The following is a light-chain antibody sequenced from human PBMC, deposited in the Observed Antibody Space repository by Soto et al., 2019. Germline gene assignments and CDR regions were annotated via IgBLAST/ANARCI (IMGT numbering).Light chain of an antibody. V-gene: IGKV3-15*01. CDR1: QSVSSN. Sequence: DIVMTQSPATLYVSPGERVTLSCRASQSVSSNLAWYQQKPGQTPRLLIYDASTGATGIPARFSGSGSGTEFTLTISSLQSEDVAVYYCQQYNNCPRTFGQGTKVEIK. CDR3: QQYNNCPRT. CDR2: DAS. J-gene: IGKJ1*01.